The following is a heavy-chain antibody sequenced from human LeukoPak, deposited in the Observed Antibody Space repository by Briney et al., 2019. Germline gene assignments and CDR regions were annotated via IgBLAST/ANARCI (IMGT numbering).Heavy chain of an antibody. J-gene: IGHJ4*02. CDR2: IIPILGIA. CDR1: GGTFSSYA. Sequence: ASVKVSCKASGGTFSSYAISWVRQAPGQGLEWMGRIIPILGIANYAQKFQGRVTITADKSTSTAYMELSSLRSEDTAVYYCAVYSSGWYGGYFNYWGQGTLVTVSS. CDR3: AVYSSGWYGGYFNY. D-gene: IGHD6-19*01. V-gene: IGHV1-69*04.